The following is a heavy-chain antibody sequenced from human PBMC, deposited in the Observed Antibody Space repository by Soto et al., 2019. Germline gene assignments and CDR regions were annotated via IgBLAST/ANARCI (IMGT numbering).Heavy chain of an antibody. CDR3: AHIGISTWFAY. Sequence: QITLKESGPTLVKPTQTLTLTCTFSGFSLSTRGVGVGWIRQPPGKALEWLALIYWDVDKRYSPSLRSRLTXTXGTSKNQVVLTMTNMDPVDTATYYCAHIGISTWFAYWGQGTLVTVSS. D-gene: IGHD1-20*01. V-gene: IGHV2-5*02. CDR2: IYWDVDK. J-gene: IGHJ4*02. CDR1: GFSLSTRGVG.